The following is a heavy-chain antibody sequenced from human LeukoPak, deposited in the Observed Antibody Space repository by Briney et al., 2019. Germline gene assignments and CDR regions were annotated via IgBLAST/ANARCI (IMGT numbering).Heavy chain of an antibody. D-gene: IGHD3-22*01. CDR1: GGSISSSDYY. J-gene: IGHJ6*03. V-gene: IGHV4-39*02. CDR3: ARLTHSYYSDTSGYYPYYYMDV. CDR2: ISYSGST. Sequence: KPSETLSLTCTVSGGSISSSDYYRGWIRQSPGKGLEWIGRISYSGSTYYNPSLKSRVTISVDTSKNHFSLRLSSVTAADTAVYYCARLTHSYYSDTSGYYPYYYMDVWGKGTTVTVSS.